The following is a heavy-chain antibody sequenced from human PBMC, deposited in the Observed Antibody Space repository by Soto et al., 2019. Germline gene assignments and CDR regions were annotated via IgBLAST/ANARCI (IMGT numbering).Heavy chain of an antibody. CDR2: LYDVDGS. CDR1: GLTVSGKKY. J-gene: IGHJ3*01. D-gene: IGHD1-1*01. Sequence: GSLRLSCAASGLTVSGKKYVAWVRQAPGKGLEWVSALYDVDGSFYADSVKGRFTTSSDSSKTTVYLQMNGLRPDDTAVYYCATWHEREHAYDVWGQGTTVTVSS. CDR3: ATWHEREHAYDV. V-gene: IGHV3-53*01.